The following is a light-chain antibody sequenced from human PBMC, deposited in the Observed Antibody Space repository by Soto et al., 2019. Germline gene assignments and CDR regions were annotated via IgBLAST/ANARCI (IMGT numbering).Light chain of an antibody. CDR2: WAS. J-gene: IGKJ3*01. CDR1: QSVLYSSNNKNY. V-gene: IGKV4-1*01. CDR3: EQYYITPLT. Sequence: DIVLTQSPDSLAVSLGERATINCKSSQSVLYSSNNKNYLAWYQQKPGQPPKLFIYWASTREPGVPDRFSGGGCGTDFTLTISRLQAEDVAVYYCEQYYITPLTFGPGTKVDIK.